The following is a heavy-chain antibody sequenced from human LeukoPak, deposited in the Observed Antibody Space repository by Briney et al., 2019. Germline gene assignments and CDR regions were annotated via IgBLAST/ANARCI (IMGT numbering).Heavy chain of an antibody. Sequence: SETLSLTCAVYGGSFSGYYWSWIRQSPGKRRHCIGEINHSGVTDYNPSLESRVTISVDTSKSQFSLKLNSVTAADTAVYYCARGLGLSRANYFDFWGQGTLVTVSS. D-gene: IGHD3-16*01. J-gene: IGHJ4*02. CDR2: INHSGVT. V-gene: IGHV4-34*01. CDR3: ARGLGLSRANYFDF. CDR1: GGSFSGYY.